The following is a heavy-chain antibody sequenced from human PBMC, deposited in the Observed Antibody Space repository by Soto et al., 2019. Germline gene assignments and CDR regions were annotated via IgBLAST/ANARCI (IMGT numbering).Heavy chain of an antibody. V-gene: IGHV3-23*01. Sequence: QSGGSLRLSCAASGFSFGSYALSWVRQAPGKGLEWVSTISGSDGETFYADSVKGRFSISRDTSQSTLYLQMNSLRADDTAMYYCARWSYLDYWGQGTRVTVSS. CDR1: GFSFGSYA. D-gene: IGHD3-3*01. J-gene: IGHJ4*02. CDR2: ISGSDGET. CDR3: ARWSYLDY.